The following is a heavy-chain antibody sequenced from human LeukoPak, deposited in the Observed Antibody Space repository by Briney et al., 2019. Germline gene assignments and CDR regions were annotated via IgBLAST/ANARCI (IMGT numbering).Heavy chain of an antibody. CDR2: ITTSSTYT. V-gene: IGHV3-21*01. D-gene: IGHD1-26*01. Sequence: GGSLRLSCAVSGFTFRSYEMNWVRQAPGKGLEWISSITTSSTYTFYADSVKGRFTISRDNARNSLYLQMNSLRVEDTAVYYCARDPYSGTYGNTYYYYMDVWGKGTTVTISS. J-gene: IGHJ6*03. CDR3: ARDPYSGTYGNTYYYYMDV. CDR1: GFTFRSYE.